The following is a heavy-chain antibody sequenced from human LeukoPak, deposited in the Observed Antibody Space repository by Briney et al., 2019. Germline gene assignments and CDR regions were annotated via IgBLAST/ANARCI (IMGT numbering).Heavy chain of an antibody. Sequence: SETLSLTCTVSGGSISSSSYYWGWIRQPPGKGLEWIGSIYYSGSTYYNPSLKSRVTISVDTSKNQFSLKLSSVTAADTAVYYCARLSREFWSGYAPFDYWDQGTLVTVPS. CDR3: ARLSREFWSGYAPFDY. CDR2: IYYSGST. D-gene: IGHD3-3*01. CDR1: GGSISSSSYY. J-gene: IGHJ4*02. V-gene: IGHV4-39*01.